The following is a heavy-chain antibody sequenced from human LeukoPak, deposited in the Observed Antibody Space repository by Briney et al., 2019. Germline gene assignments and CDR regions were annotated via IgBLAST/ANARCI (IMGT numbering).Heavy chain of an antibody. V-gene: IGHV3-30-3*01. Sequence: QGGGSLRLSCAASGFTFSSYAMHWVRQAPGKGLEWVAVISYDGSNKYYADSVKGRFTISRDNSKNTLYLQMNSLRAEDTAVYYCARDFVYGRDGYNSDFDYWGQGTLVTVSS. CDR1: GFTFSSYA. D-gene: IGHD5-24*01. CDR3: ARDFVYGRDGYNSDFDY. J-gene: IGHJ4*02. CDR2: ISYDGSNK.